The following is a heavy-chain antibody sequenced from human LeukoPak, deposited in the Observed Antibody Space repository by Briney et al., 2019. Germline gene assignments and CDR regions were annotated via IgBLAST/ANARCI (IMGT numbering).Heavy chain of an antibody. D-gene: IGHD6-25*01. CDR2: IYYSGST. CDR1: GGSISSGGYY. Sequence: KPSETLSLTCTVSGGSISSGGYYWSWIRQPPGKGLEWIGHIYYSGSTNYNPSLNSRVTISVDTSKNQFSLKLSSVTAADTAVYYCARTAAGYYYYMDVWGKGTTVTVSS. CDR3: ARTAAGYYYYMDV. V-gene: IGHV4-61*08. J-gene: IGHJ6*03.